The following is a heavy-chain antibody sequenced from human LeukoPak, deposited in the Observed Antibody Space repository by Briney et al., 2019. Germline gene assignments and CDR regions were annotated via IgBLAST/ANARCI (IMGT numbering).Heavy chain of an antibody. V-gene: IGHV1-69*04. CDR3: ARDIVLMVYAIENYGMDV. Sequence: SVKVSCKASGGTFSSYAISWVRRAPGQGLEWMGRIIPILGIANYAQKFQGRVTITADKSTSTAYMELSSLRSEDTAVYYCARDIVLMVYAIENYGMDVWGQGTTVTVSS. CDR1: GGTFSSYA. CDR2: IIPILGIA. J-gene: IGHJ6*02. D-gene: IGHD2-8*01.